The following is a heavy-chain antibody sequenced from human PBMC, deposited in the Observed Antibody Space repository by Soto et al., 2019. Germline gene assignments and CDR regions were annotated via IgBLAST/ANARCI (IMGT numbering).Heavy chain of an antibody. D-gene: IGHD6-19*01. Sequence: SETLSLTCIVSGGSISSSNYYWGWIRQPPGKGLEWIGRIYYSGGTSYNASLKSRVTISIDTSKDQFSLRLTSVTAADAALYYCTRQSMAVGYYFDNWGQGALVTVSS. CDR3: TRQSMAVGYYFDN. V-gene: IGHV4-39*01. CDR2: IYYSGGT. CDR1: GGSISSSNYY. J-gene: IGHJ4*02.